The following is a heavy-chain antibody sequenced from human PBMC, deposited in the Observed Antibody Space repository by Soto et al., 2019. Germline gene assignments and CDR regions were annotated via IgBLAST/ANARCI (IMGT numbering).Heavy chain of an antibody. D-gene: IGHD3-22*01. V-gene: IGHV1-46*01. CDR1: GSPFTDYY. J-gene: IGHJ1*01. CDR3: ARGYYFDSSGYYSREFLQH. Sequence: VSCIASGSPFTDYYMHCVRHAPGLGLEWMGIISPSGGGTKYAQKFQGRVTMTRDTPTNTAYMELRSLRSEDTAIYYCARGYYFDSSGYYSREFLQHWGQGTLVTVSS. CDR2: ISPSGGGT.